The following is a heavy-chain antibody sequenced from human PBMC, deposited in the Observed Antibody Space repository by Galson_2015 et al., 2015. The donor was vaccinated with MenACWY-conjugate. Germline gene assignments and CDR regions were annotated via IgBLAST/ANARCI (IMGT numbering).Heavy chain of an antibody. CDR1: GLTFKNYA. D-gene: IGHD2-2*01. V-gene: IGHV3-23*01. CDR3: AKTPDYCSSASCPLDY. CDR2: ISGNGDST. Sequence: SLRLSCAVSGLTFKNYAMSWVRQAPGKGLELVSAISGNGDSTYYADSVKGRFTISRDNSKNTLYLQMNSLRAEDTAVYYCAKTPDYCSSASCPLDYWGQGTLVTVSS. J-gene: IGHJ4*02.